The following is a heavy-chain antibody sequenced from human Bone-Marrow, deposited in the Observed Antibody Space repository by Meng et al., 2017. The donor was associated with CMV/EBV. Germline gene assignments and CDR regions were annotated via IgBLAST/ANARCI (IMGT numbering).Heavy chain of an antibody. CDR1: GFTFSSYE. J-gene: IGHJ4*02. Sequence: GESLKISCAASGFTFSSYEMNWVRQAPGKGLEWVSYISSSGSTIYYADSVQGRFTVSRDNAENSLYLLMNSLRVEDTAVYYCARGAAFTNYYQDFFDSWGQGTLVTVSS. V-gene: IGHV3-48*03. CDR2: ISSSGSTI. D-gene: IGHD1-26*01. CDR3: ARGAAFTNYYQDFFDS.